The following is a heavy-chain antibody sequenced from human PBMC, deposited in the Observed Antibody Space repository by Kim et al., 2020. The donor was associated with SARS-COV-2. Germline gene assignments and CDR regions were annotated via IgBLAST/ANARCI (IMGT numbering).Heavy chain of an antibody. CDR2: LDPADGET. CDR3: AIGSLGFGEFLALDY. D-gene: IGHD3-10*01. CDR1: GYPFRKSF. V-gene: IGHV1-24*01. Sequence: ASVKVSCKVSGYPFRKSFMHWVRQAPGRGLEWMGGLDPADGETMYAQQFQGRVTMTEDTSTATVFLELNRLRFEDAAVYYCAIGSLGFGEFLALDYWGQGTLVSVSS. J-gene: IGHJ4*02.